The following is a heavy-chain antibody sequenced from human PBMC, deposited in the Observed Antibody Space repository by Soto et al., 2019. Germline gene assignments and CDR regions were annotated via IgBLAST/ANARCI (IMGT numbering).Heavy chain of an antibody. CDR2: ISTDNGNT. V-gene: IGHV1-18*01. D-gene: IGHD3-3*01. CDR1: GYTFTNSG. J-gene: IGHJ6*02. Sequence: QVQLVQSGAEVKKPGASVKVSCKASGYTFTNSGINWVRQAPGQGLEWMGWISTDNGNTNYAQHLQGRVSMTTDTSTSQAYMDLRSLRSDDTAVYYCARDQGITSFGVYSMYYYGMDVWGQGTTVTVSS. CDR3: ARDQGITSFGVYSMYYYGMDV.